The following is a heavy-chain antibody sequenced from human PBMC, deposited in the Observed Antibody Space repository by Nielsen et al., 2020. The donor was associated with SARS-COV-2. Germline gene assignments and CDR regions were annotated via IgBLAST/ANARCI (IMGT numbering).Heavy chain of an antibody. CDR2: IGAIDGST. CDR1: GFPFIRYA. Sequence: GESLKISCAASGFPFIRYAMSWVRQTPGKRLEWVSSIGAIDGSTNYAESLRGRFTISRDNSKNTLYLQINSLRAEDTAMYYCAKNPSRRDYGADYWGQGTLVTVSS. D-gene: IGHD4-17*01. J-gene: IGHJ4*02. CDR3: AKNPSRRDYGADY. V-gene: IGHV3-23*01.